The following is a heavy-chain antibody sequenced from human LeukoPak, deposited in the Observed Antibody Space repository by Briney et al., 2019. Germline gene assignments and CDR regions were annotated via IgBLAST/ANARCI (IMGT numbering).Heavy chain of an antibody. CDR3: ARDLPYYYDSSGYFDY. CDR1: GFTFSSYA. CDR2: ISYDGSNK. Sequence: GGSLRLSCAASGFTFSSYAMHWVRQAPGKGLEWVAVISYDGSNKYYADSVKGRFTISRDNSKNTLYLQMNSLRAEDTAVYYCARDLPYYYDSSGYFDYWGQGTLVTVSS. J-gene: IGHJ4*02. V-gene: IGHV3-30*04. D-gene: IGHD3-22*01.